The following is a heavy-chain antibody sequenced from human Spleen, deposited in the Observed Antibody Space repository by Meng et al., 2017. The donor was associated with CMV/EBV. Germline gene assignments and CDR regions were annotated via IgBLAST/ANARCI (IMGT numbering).Heavy chain of an antibody. CDR3: AREVKMINWFDP. CDR2: ISNSGSTI. D-gene: IGHD3-22*01. CDR1: GFTLSDYY. V-gene: IGHV3-11*01. Sequence: GESLKISCAASGFTLSDYYMSWIRQAPGKGLEWLSYISNSGSTIYYADSVKGRFTISRDNAKNSLYLQMNSLRPEDTAVYYCAREVKMINWFDPWGQGTLVTVSS. J-gene: IGHJ5*02.